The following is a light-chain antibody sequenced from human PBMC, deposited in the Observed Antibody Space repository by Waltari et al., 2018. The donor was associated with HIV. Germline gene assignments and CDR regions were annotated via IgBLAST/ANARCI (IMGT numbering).Light chain of an antibody. CDR2: GNS. Sequence: QSVLTQPPSVSGAPGPRLTISCTGSSSNIGAGFDVPWYQQLPGKAPKVLIYGNSNRPSGVPDRFSGSKSGTSASLAITGLQADDEGDYYCQSYDSSLRGHVFGSGTRVTVL. CDR3: QSYDSSLRGHV. J-gene: IGLJ1*01. CDR1: SSNIGAGFD. V-gene: IGLV1-40*01.